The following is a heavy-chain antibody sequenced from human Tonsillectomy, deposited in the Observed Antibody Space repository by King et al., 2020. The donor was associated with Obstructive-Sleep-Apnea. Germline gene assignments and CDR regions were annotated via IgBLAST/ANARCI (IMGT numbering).Heavy chain of an antibody. D-gene: IGHD6-19*01. CDR3: AKGTDSSGWPHLYYYYYGMDV. Sequence: VQLVESGGGVVQPGRSLRLSCAASGFTFSSYGMHWVRQAPGKGLEWVAVIWYDGSNKYYADSVKGRFTISRDNSKNTLYLQMNSLRAEDTAVYYCAKGTDSSGWPHLYYYYYGMDVWGQGTTVTVSS. V-gene: IGHV3-33*06. J-gene: IGHJ6*02. CDR2: IWYDGSNK. CDR1: GFTFSSYG.